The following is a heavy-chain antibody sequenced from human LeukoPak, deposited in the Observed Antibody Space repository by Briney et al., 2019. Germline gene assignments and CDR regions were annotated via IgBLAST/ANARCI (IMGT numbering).Heavy chain of an antibody. J-gene: IGHJ6*02. Sequence: ASVKVSCKVSGYIFSSLGIAWVRQAPGLGLEWMGWISGNNGNTHYEQKFQARVTMTTDTSTNTAYLEVRSLRGDDTAMYYCARDDVYLGRGGLEFWGQGTTVSVSS. V-gene: IGHV1-18*01. CDR1: GYIFSSLG. CDR3: ARDDVYLGRGGLEF. D-gene: IGHD3-16*01. CDR2: ISGNNGNT.